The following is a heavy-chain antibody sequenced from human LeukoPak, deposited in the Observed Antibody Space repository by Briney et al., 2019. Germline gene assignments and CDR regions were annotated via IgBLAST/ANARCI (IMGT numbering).Heavy chain of an antibody. V-gene: IGHV4-30-4*08. CDR2: IYYSGST. CDR1: GGSISSGDYY. Sequence: TLSLTCTVSGGSISSGDYYWSWIRQPPGKGLEWIGYIYYSGSTYYNPSLKSRVSISVDTSKNQFSLKLSSVTAEDTAVYYCARDLVAGDAFDIWGQGTMVTVSS. D-gene: IGHD5-12*01. CDR3: ARDLVAGDAFDI. J-gene: IGHJ3*02.